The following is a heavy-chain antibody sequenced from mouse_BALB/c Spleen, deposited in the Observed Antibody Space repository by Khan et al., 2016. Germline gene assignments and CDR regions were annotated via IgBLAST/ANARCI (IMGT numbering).Heavy chain of an antibody. V-gene: IGHV14-3*02. Sequence: VQLQQSGAELVKPGASVKFSCTASGFNIKDTYMHWVKQRPEQGLEWIGRIDPANGNTKYDPKFQGKATITADTSSNTAYLPLSSLTSEDTAVYYCARGDPYYAMDYWGQGTSVTVSS. J-gene: IGHJ4*01. CDR3: ARGDPYYAMDY. D-gene: IGHD3-3*01. CDR2: IDPANGNT. CDR1: GFNIKDTY.